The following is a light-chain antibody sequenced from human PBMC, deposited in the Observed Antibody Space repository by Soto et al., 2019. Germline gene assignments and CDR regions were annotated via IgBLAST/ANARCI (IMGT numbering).Light chain of an antibody. CDR3: QQYGSSRLT. CDR2: GAS. J-gene: IGKJ4*02. V-gene: IGKV3-20*01. CDR1: QSVSSSY. Sequence: EIVLTQSPGTLSLSPGERDTHSCRASQSVSSSYLAWYQQKPGQAPRLLIYGASSRATGIPDRFSGSGSGTDFTLTISRLGPEDFAVYYCQQYGSSRLTFGGGTKVDIK.